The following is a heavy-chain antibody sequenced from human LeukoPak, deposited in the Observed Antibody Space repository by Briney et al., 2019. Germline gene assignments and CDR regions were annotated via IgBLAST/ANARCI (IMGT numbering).Heavy chain of an antibody. V-gene: IGHV4-39*01. CDR1: GGSISSSSYY. J-gene: IGHJ2*01. CDR2: IYYSGNT. D-gene: IGHD3-16*01. Sequence: PSETLSLTCTVSGGSISSSSYYWGWIRQPPGKGLEWIGSIYYSGNTFYNPSLKSRVTISVDTSKNQCSLKLTSVSAADTAVYYCARLKLGAYFDLWGRGTLVTVPS. CDR3: ARLKLGAYFDL.